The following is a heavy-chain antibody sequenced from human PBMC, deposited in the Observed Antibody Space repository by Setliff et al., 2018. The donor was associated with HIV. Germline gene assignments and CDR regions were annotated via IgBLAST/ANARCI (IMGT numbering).Heavy chain of an antibody. CDR3: AKAWGSGYPSFESALMFDV. Sequence: LRLSCAASGFTFSAYAMTWVRQAPGKGLEWVSATTSNGRTTDYAESVRGRFILSRDNSGNTLYLQTTSLRAEDTATYYCAKAWGSGYPSFESALMFDVWGQGTLVTVSS. D-gene: IGHD3-16*01. CDR2: TTSNGRTT. V-gene: IGHV3-23*01. CDR1: GFTFSAYA. J-gene: IGHJ4*02.